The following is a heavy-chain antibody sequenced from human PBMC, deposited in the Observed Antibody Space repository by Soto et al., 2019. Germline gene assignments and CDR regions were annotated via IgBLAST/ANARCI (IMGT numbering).Heavy chain of an antibody. Sequence: QVQLVQSGAEVKKPGASVKVSCQTSGYTFTNCDINWVRQATGRGLEWMGWMNPHTGDTGYAQKFQGRVTMTTSSSISTAYMELSSLRSDDTAVYYCARGGDFDFWGQGTLVTVSS. CDR2: MNPHTGDT. CDR1: GYTFTNCD. V-gene: IGHV1-8*01. CDR3: ARGGDFDF. D-gene: IGHD3-16*01. J-gene: IGHJ4*02.